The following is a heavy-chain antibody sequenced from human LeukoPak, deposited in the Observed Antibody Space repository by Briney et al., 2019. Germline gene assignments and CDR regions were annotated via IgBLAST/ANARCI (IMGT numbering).Heavy chain of an antibody. D-gene: IGHD6-13*01. J-gene: IGHJ4*02. V-gene: IGHV1-2*02. CDR3: ARDRGQQMGYYFDY. Sequence: ASVKVSCKASGYTFTGYYMHWVRQAPGQGLEWMGWINPNSGGTNYAQKFQGRVTMTRDTSISTAYMELSRLRSDDTAVSYCARDRGQQMGYYFDYWGQGTLVTVS. CDR1: GYTFTGYY. CDR2: INPNSGGT.